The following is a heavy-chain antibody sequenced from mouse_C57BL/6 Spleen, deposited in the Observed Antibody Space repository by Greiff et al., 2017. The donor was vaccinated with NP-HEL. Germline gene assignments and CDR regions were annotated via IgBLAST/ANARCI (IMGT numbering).Heavy chain of an antibody. CDR3: VRHGYYDYSYAMDY. CDR2: IRSKSNNYAT. D-gene: IGHD2-4*01. CDR1: GFSFNTYA. V-gene: IGHV10-1*01. J-gene: IGHJ4*01. Sequence: EVHLVESGGGLVQPKGSLKLSCAASGFSFNTYAMNWVRQAPGKGLEWVARIRSKSNNYATYYADSVKDRFTISRDDSESMLYLQMNNLKTEDTAMYYCVRHGYYDYSYAMDYWGQGTSVTVSS.